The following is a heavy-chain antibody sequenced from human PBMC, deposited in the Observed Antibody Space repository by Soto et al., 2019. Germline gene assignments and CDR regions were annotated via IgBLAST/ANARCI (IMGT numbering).Heavy chain of an antibody. CDR1: GGYVDTAPYY. V-gene: IGHV4-61*01. CDR3: ARDHHSFYDTSGYYPYFDY. Sequence: SEPLSHTCTVSGGYVDTAPYYLSWIRQPPGKGLEWIGYIYYSGSTNYNPSLKSRVSISLDTSKNQFSLNLSSVTAADTAVYFCARDHHSFYDTSGYYPYFDYWGQGTLVTAPQ. CDR2: IYYSGST. J-gene: IGHJ4*02. D-gene: IGHD3-22*01.